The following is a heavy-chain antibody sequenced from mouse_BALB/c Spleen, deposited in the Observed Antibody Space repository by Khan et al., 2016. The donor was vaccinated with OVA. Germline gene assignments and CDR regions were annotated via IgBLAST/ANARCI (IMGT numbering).Heavy chain of an antibody. V-gene: IGHV7-3*02. D-gene: IGHD1-1*01. J-gene: IGHJ1*01. CDR2: IRNKANDYTT. Sequence: EVQLQESGGGLVQPGGSLRLSCTTSGFTFTDYYMSWVRQPPGKALEWLGFIRNKANDYTTEYSASVKGRFTISRDNSQSIVYLQMNTLRAEDSATYYCARETVVDIYWYFDVWGAGTTVTVSS. CDR1: GFTFTDYY. CDR3: ARETVVDIYWYFDV.